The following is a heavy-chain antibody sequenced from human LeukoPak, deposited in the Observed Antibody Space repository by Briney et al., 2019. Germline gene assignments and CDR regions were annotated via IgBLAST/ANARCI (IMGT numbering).Heavy chain of an antibody. CDR2: IYTSGST. D-gene: IGHD6-13*01. Sequence: SETLSLTCTVSGGSISSYYWSWIRQPAGKGLEWIGRIYTSGSTNYNPSLKSRVTMSVDTSKNQFSLKLSSVTAADTAVYYCARDDPFLSSSWHHDAFDIWGQGTMVTVSS. J-gene: IGHJ3*02. V-gene: IGHV4-4*07. CDR1: GGSISSYY. CDR3: ARDDPFLSSSWHHDAFDI.